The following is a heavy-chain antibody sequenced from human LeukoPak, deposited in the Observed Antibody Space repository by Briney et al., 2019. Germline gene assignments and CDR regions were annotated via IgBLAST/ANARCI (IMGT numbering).Heavy chain of an antibody. Sequence: SQTLSLTCAISGDSVSGSPAVWNWIRQSPSRGLEWLGRAYYRSKWYIYYAVSVKGRITITPDTSKNQFSLQLNSVTREDTAVYYCARGAVRGGTNFDYWGQGTLVTVSS. CDR2: AYYRSKWYI. CDR1: GDSVSGSPAV. J-gene: IGHJ4*02. V-gene: IGHV6-1*01. D-gene: IGHD3-10*01. CDR3: ARGAVRGGTNFDY.